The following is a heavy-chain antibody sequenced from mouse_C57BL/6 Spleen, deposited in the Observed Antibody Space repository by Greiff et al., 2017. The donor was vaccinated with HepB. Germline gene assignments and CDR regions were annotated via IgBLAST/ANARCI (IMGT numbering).Heavy chain of an antibody. J-gene: IGHJ2*01. CDR1: GFTITDYY. CDR3: AGLYSYFDY. D-gene: IGHD2-1*01. CDR2: IDPEDGET. V-gene: IGHV14-2*01. Sequence: VQLQQSGAELVKPGASVKLSCTASGFTITDYYMHWVKQRTEQGLEWIGRIDPEDGETKYAPNFLGKATITADTSSNTAYLQLSSLTSEDTAVYYCAGLYSYFDYWGQGTTLTVSS.